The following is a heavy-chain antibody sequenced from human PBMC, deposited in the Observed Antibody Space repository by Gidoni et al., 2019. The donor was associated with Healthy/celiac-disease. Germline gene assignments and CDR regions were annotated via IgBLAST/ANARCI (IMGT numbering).Heavy chain of an antibody. CDR3: ARERAPLRAFDP. V-gene: IGHV1-8*01. D-gene: IGHD4-17*01. J-gene: IGHJ5*02. Sequence: QVQLVQSGAEVQKPGASVKVSCKAAGYTFTSYDINWVRQATGQGLEWMGCMNPNSGNTGYAQKVQGRVTMTMNTSISTAYMELSSLRSEDTAVYYCARERAPLRAFDPWGQGTLVTVSS. CDR2: MNPNSGNT. CDR1: GYTFTSYD.